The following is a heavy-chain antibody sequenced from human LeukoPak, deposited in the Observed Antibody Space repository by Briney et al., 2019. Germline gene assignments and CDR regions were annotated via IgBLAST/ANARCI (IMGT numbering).Heavy chain of an antibody. CDR1: GFTFSGSA. CDR2: IRSKANSYAT. CDR3: ARPLYGSGIAHY. V-gene: IGHV3-73*01. D-gene: IGHD3-10*01. Sequence: GGSLRLSCAASGFTFSGSAMHWVRQASGKGLEWVGRIRSKANSYATAYAASVKGRFTISRDDSKNTAYLQMNSLKTEDTAVYYCARPLYGSGIAHYWGQGTLVTVSS. J-gene: IGHJ4*02.